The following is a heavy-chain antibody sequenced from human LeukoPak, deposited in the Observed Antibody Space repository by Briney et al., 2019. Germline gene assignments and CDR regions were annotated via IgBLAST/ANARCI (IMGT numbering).Heavy chain of an antibody. Sequence: GGSLRLSCAASGFTFSDYYMSWIRQAPGKGLEWVSYISSSGSTIYYADSVKGRFTISRDNAKNSLYLQMNSLRAEDTAVYYCAMGYYDFWSGYYRTLDYWGQGTLVTVSS. D-gene: IGHD3-3*01. V-gene: IGHV3-11*04. CDR2: ISSSGSTI. J-gene: IGHJ4*02. CDR3: AMGYYDFWSGYYRTLDY. CDR1: GFTFSDYY.